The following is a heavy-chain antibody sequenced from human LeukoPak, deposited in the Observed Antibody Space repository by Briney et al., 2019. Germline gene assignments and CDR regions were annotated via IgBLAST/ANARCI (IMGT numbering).Heavy chain of an antibody. J-gene: IGHJ4*02. CDR2: ISGSGGRT. CDR1: GFTFSNYA. D-gene: IGHD2-15*01. CDR3: ARQLGYCSDGSCYFDY. V-gene: IGHV3-23*01. Sequence: GGSLRLSCAASGFTFSNYAMSWVRQAPGRGLEWVAAISGSGGRTHYADSVKGRFTISRDNSKNTLHLQMNSLRAEDTAVYHCARQLGYCSDGSCYFDYWGQGTLVTVSS.